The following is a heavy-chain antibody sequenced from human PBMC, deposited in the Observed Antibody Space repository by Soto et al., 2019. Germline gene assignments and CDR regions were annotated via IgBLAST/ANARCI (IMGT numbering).Heavy chain of an antibody. D-gene: IGHD6-6*01. CDR1: GFTFSVYT. V-gene: IGHV3-48*02. CDR2: ITSSGTTI. J-gene: IGHJ5*02. CDR3: ARGGYSTSSDWPWFDP. Sequence: EAQLVESGGGLVQPGGSLRLSCAASGFTFSVYTMHWVRQSPGKGLEWISSITSSGTTISYADSVKGRFTISRDNAKSSLFLQMDTLRDEDTAVYYCARGGYSTSSDWPWFDPWGQGTLVTVSS.